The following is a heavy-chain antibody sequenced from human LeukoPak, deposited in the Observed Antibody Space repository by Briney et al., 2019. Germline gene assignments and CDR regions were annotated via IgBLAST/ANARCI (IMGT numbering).Heavy chain of an antibody. CDR1: GFTFDDYG. Sequence: GGSLRLSCAASGFTFDDYGMSWVRQAPGKGLEWVSGINWNGGSTGYADSGKGRFTISRDNAKNSLYLQMNSLRAEDTALYHCARELYGDYVDNWFDPWGQGTLVTVSS. CDR3: ARELYGDYVDNWFDP. D-gene: IGHD4-17*01. J-gene: IGHJ5*02. CDR2: INWNGGST. V-gene: IGHV3-20*01.